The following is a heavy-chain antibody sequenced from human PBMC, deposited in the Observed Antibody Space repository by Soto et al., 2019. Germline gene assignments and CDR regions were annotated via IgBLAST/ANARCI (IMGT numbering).Heavy chain of an antibody. D-gene: IGHD4-17*01. V-gene: IGHV3-30*18. J-gene: IGHJ5*02. CDR3: AKDLYGDYPSGGNWFDP. CDR2: ISYDGSNK. Sequence: GGSLRLSCAASGFTFSSYGMHWVRQAPGKGLEWVAVISYDGSNKYYADSVKGRFTISRDNSKNTLYLQMNSLRAEDTAVYYCAKDLYGDYPSGGNWFDPWGQGTLVTVSS. CDR1: GFTFSSYG.